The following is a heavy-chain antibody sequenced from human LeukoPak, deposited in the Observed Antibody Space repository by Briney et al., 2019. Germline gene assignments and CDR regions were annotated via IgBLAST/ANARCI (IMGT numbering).Heavy chain of an antibody. J-gene: IGHJ4*02. V-gene: IGHV3-7*01. CDR2: IKQDGSEK. D-gene: IGHD6-13*01. Sequence: PGGSLRLSCAASGFTFSSYWMSWVRQAPGKGLEWVANIKQDGSEKYYVDSVKGRFTIDRDNAKNSLYLQMNSLRAEDTAVYYCARDQSVWGQYSSRYYFDYWGQGTLVTVSS. CDR3: ARDQSVWGQYSSRYYFDY. CDR1: GFTFSSYW.